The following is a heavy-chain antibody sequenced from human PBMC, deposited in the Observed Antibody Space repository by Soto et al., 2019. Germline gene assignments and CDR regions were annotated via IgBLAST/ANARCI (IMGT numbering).Heavy chain of an antibody. CDR2: ISYDGVNK. CDR1: GFTFSSYA. Sequence: PGGSLRLSCAASGFTFSSYAMHWVRQAPGKGLEWVAVISYDGVNKYYADSVKGRFTISRDNSKNTLYLQMNSLRAEDTAVYYCAKSVYNWNDGFFDYWGQGTLVTVSS. V-gene: IGHV3-30*18. CDR3: AKSVYNWNDGFFDY. J-gene: IGHJ4*02. D-gene: IGHD1-1*01.